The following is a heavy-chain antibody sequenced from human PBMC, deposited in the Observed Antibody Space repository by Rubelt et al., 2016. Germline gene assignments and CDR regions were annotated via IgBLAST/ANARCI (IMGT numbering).Heavy chain of an antibody. CDR3: ARTMAGTGTNY. V-gene: IGHV3-33*01. Sequence: GRSLRLSCAPSGFIFSNYAMHWVRQAPGKGLEWVAIIWYDGSNKYYVDSVKGRFTISRDNSKNTLHLQMNSLRAEDTAVYYCARTMAGTGTNYWGQGALVTVSS. J-gene: IGHJ4*02. CDR1: GFIFSNYA. D-gene: IGHD4/OR15-4a*01. CDR2: IWYDGSNK.